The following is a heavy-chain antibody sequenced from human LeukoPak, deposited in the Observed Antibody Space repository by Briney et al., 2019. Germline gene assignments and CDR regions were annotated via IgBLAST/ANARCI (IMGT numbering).Heavy chain of an antibody. Sequence: GGSLRLSCAASGFTFSSYSMNWVRQASGKGLEWVSYISSSSSTIYYADSVKGRFTISRDNAKNSLYLQMNSLRAEDTAVYYCAGLWFGERVDYWGQGTLVTVSS. D-gene: IGHD3-10*01. CDR1: GFTFSSYS. CDR2: ISSSSSTI. V-gene: IGHV3-48*04. CDR3: AGLWFGERVDY. J-gene: IGHJ4*02.